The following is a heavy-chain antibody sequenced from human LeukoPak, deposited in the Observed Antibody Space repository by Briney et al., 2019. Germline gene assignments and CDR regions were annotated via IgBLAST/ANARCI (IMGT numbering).Heavy chain of an antibody. CDR2: IYTSGST. V-gene: IGHV4-61*02. CDR1: GGSISSGSYY. D-gene: IGHD3-22*01. CDR3: AGSQGGYWTSFDY. J-gene: IGHJ4*02. Sequence: SETLSLTCTVSGGSISSGSYYWSWLRQPAGKGLEWVGRIYTSGSTNYNPSLKSRVTISVDTSKNQFSLKLSSVTAADTAMYYCAGSQGGYWTSFDYWGQGTLVTVSS.